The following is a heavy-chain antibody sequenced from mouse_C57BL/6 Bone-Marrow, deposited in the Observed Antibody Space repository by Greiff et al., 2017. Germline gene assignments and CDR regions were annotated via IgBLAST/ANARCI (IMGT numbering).Heavy chain of an antibody. CDR1: GYTFTSYG. V-gene: IGHV1-81*01. CDR3: ARYGDYFDY. J-gene: IGHJ2*01. Sequence: QVQLKQSGAELARPGASVKLSCKASGYTFTSYGISWVQQRPGQGLEWIGEIYPRSGNTYYNEKFKGKATLTADKSSSTAYMALRSLTSEDSAVYFCARYGDYFDYWGQGTTLTVSS. CDR2: IYPRSGNT. D-gene: IGHD1-1*01.